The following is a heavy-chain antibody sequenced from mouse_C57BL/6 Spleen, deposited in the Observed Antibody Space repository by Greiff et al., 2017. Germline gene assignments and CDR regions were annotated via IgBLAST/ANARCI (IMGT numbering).Heavy chain of an antibody. CDR1: GYAVTNYL. J-gene: IGHJ2*01. CDR3: ARIVITTVVVDY. V-gene: IGHV1-54*01. Sequence: QDQLQQSGAELVRPGTSVKVSCKASGYAVTNYLIEWVKQRPGQGLEWIGVINPGSGGTKYNEKFKGKETLTADKSSRTAYMQLSSLTSEDSAVYFCARIVITTVVVDYWGQGTTLTVSS. D-gene: IGHD1-1*01. CDR2: INPGSGGT.